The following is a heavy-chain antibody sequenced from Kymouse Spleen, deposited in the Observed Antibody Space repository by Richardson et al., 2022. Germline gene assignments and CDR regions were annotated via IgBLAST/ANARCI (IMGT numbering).Heavy chain of an antibody. CDR1: GGSFSGYY. Sequence: QVQLQQWGAGLLKPSETLSLTCAVYGGSFSGYYWSWIRQPPGKGLEWIGEINHSGSTNYNPSLKSRVTISVDTSKNQFSLKLSSVTAADTAVYYCARHYGSGSFSPYFDYWGQGTLVTVSS. V-gene: IGHV4-34*01. D-gene: IGHD3-10*01. CDR3: ARHYGSGSFSPYFDY. CDR2: INHSGST. J-gene: IGHJ4*02.